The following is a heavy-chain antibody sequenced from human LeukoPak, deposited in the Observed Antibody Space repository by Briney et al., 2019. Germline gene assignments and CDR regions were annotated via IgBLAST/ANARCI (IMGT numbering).Heavy chain of an antibody. J-gene: IGHJ4*02. CDR2: NEWDDDK. CDR3: ARMRAVAGTRYFDY. V-gene: IGHV2-70*01. CDR1: GFPLSTIGMC. Sequence: SGPTKVNPTQTLTLTCTFSGFPLSTIGMCVSWIRQPPVTALEWPALNEWDDDKYYSTSLKTRLTISKDSSKNQVVLTITNIDPVDTATYYCARMRAVAGTRYFDYWGQGTLVTVSS. D-gene: IGHD6-19*01.